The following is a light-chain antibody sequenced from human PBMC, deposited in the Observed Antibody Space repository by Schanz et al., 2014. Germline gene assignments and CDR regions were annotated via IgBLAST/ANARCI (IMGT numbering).Light chain of an antibody. CDR1: QGLGSL. CDR2: GAS. J-gene: IGKJ1*01. CDR3: QQTYTTPPTWA. Sequence: EIVMTQSPATLSVSPGEGATLSCRASQGLGSLLAWYQQNPGQGPRLLIYGASTRGTGIPARFSGSGSGTDFTLTISSLQPEDCATYYCQQTYTTPPTWAFGQGTKVEIK. V-gene: IGKV3-15*01.